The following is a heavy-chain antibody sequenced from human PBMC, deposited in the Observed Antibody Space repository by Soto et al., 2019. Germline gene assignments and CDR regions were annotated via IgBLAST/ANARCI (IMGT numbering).Heavy chain of an antibody. Sequence: ASVKVSCKAPGYTFTSYGISWVRQAPGQGLEWMGWISAYNGNTNYAQKLQGRVTMTTDTSTSTAYMELRSLRSEDTAVYYCASNHLGTTSYGMDVWGQGTTVTVSS. CDR1: GYTFTSYG. CDR3: ASNHLGTTSYGMDV. J-gene: IGHJ6*02. V-gene: IGHV1-18*01. D-gene: IGHD1-7*01. CDR2: ISAYNGNT.